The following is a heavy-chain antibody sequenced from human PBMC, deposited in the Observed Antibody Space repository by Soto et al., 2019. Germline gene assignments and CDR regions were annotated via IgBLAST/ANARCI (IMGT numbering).Heavy chain of an antibody. J-gene: IGHJ4*02. CDR1: GFSFSSYA. V-gene: IGHV3-23*01. Sequence: EVQLLESGGGLVQPGGSLRLSCAASGFSFSSYAMSWVRQAPGKGLEWVSGISGRGGSTYYEDSVKGRFTISRVNAKNTLSRQMTSRRAEDKVVYHCAKRIGAYEYCGGDCYSPTDYWGQGTLVTVSS. CDR3: AKRIGAYEYCGGDCYSPTDY. CDR2: ISGRGGST. D-gene: IGHD2-21*02.